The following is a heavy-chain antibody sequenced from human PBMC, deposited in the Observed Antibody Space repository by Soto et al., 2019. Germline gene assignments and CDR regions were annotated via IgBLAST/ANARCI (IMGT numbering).Heavy chain of an antibody. V-gene: IGHV4-59*02. CDR3: ANNPNPSGDPNF. Sequence: PSETLSLTCTVSGGSVSSYYWSWIRQPPGKGLEWIGYIYYSGSTNYNPSLKSRVTISVDTPKNQFSLKLIFVPFADAAGYYCANNPNPSGDPNFGGQGPTVPVS. D-gene: IGHD4-17*01. CDR2: IYYSGST. CDR1: GGSVSSYY. J-gene: IGHJ6*02.